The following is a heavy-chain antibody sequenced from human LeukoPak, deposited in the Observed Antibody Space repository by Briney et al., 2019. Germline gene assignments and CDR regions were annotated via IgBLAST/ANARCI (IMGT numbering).Heavy chain of an antibody. Sequence: GSSVKVSCKASGGTFSSYAISWVRQAPGQGLEWMGGIIPIFGTANYAQRFQGRVTITADESTSTAYMELSSLRSEDTAVYYCACSEGNMAARSDYWGQGTLVTVSS. CDR3: ACSEGNMAARSDY. CDR1: GGTFSSYA. D-gene: IGHD6-6*01. J-gene: IGHJ4*02. CDR2: IIPIFGTA. V-gene: IGHV1-69*01.